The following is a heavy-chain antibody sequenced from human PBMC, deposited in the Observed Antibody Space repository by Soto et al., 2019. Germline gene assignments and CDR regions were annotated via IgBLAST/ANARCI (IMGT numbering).Heavy chain of an antibody. CDR3: ARDFRYYDILTGGDYYYYYYGMDV. CDR1: GFTFSSYA. Sequence: RGSLRLSCAASGFTFSSYAMHWVRQAPGKXLEWVAVISYDGSNKYYADSVKGRFTISRDNSKNTLYLQMNSLRAEDTAVYYCARDFRYYDILTGGDYYYYYYGMDVWGQGTTVTVSS. CDR2: ISYDGSNK. J-gene: IGHJ6*02. V-gene: IGHV3-30-3*01. D-gene: IGHD3-9*01.